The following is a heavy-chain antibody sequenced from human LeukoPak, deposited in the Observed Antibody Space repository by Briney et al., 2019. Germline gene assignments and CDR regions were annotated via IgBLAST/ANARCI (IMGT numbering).Heavy chain of an antibody. CDR1: VYTFTTYG. Sequence: ASVRVSCKASVYTFTTYGITWVRQAPGQGLEWMGWTSAHNGNTKYAQKLQGRVTMTTDTSTRTAYMELRSLRSDDTAVYYCASDTIAADFIDYWGQGTLVTVSS. J-gene: IGHJ4*02. CDR3: ASDTIAADFIDY. V-gene: IGHV1-18*01. D-gene: IGHD6-13*01. CDR2: TSAHNGNT.